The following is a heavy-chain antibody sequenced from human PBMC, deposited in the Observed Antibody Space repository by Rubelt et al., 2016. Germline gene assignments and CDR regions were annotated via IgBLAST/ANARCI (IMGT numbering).Heavy chain of an antibody. D-gene: IGHD3-3*01. CDR3: SDHDFWSGFDI. V-gene: IGHV4-34*06. Sequence: QVQLQQWGAGLLKPSETLSLTCAVYGGSFSGYYWSWIRQPPGKGLEWIGEINHSGSPNYNPSLKGSVDNSVKTSNNHVSWILDFVTAAETAMYYCSDHDFWSGFDIWGQGGMVTVSS. CDR2: INHSGSP. J-gene: IGHJ3*02. CDR1: GGSFSGYY.